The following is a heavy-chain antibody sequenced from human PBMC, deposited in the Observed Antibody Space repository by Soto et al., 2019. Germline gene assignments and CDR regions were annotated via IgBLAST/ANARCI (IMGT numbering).Heavy chain of an antibody. CDR3: AREAITMVRYGMDV. D-gene: IGHD3-10*01. CDR1: GGSISSGGYY. J-gene: IGHJ6*02. Sequence: QVQLQESGPGLVKPSQTLSLTCTVSGGSISSGGYYWSWIRQHPGKGLEWIGYIYYSGSTYYNPSLKSRVTXXVXTXXNQFSLKLSSVTAADTAVYYCAREAITMVRYGMDVWGQGTTVTVSS. V-gene: IGHV4-31*03. CDR2: IYYSGST.